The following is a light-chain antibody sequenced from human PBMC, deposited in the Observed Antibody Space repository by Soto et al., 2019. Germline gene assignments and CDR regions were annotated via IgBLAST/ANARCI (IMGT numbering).Light chain of an antibody. V-gene: IGLV2-14*01. CDR2: DVS. J-gene: IGLJ1*01. CDR1: SSEIGAYNY. Sequence: QSVLTQPASVSGSPGQSITISCTGTSSEIGAYNYVSWYQQLPGKAPKLMIYDVSNRPSGVSNRFSGSKSGNTASLSISGLQAEDEADYYCSSYTSSSPYVFGTGTKVTV. CDR3: SSYTSSSPYV.